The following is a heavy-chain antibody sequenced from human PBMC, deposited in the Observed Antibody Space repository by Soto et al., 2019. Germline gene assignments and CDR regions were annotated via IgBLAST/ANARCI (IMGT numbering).Heavy chain of an antibody. CDR3: ARGPHYDFWSGYTPLDYYYGMDV. CDR1: GGSFSGYY. V-gene: IGHV4-34*01. Sequence: SETLSLTCAVYGGSFSGYYWSWIRQPPGKGLECIGEINHSGSTNYNPSLKSRVTISVDTSKNQFSLKLSSVTAADTAVYYCARGPHYDFWSGYTPLDYYYGMDVWGQGTTVTVS. D-gene: IGHD3-3*01. CDR2: INHSGST. J-gene: IGHJ6*02.